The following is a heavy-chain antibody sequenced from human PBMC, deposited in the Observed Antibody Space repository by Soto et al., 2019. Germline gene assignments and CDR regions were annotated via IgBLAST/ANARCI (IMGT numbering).Heavy chain of an antibody. CDR3: TYYTSGPAFDI. CDR2: IHYSGST. V-gene: IGHV4-30-4*01. Sequence: QVQLQESGPGLVKPSQTLSLTCTVSGGSISSGDYYWSWIRQPPGKGLEWIGYIHYSGSTYHNPSLKCRVTISVDPPQNQFSLKLRSVTAADTAVYYCTYYTSGPAFDIWGQGTMVPVSS. J-gene: IGHJ3*02. D-gene: IGHD3-10*01. CDR1: GGSISSGDYY.